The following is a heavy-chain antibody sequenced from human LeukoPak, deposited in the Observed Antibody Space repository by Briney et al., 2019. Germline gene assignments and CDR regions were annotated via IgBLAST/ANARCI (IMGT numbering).Heavy chain of an antibody. D-gene: IGHD3-22*01. CDR2: IIPIFGTA. CDR3: ARDHHYDSSGYYRGIRWFDP. Sequence: ASVKVSCKASGGTFSSCAISWVRQAPGQGLEWMGGIIPIFGTANYAQKFQGRVTITTDESTSTAYMELSSLRSEDTAVYYCARDHHYDSSGYYRGIRWFDPWGQGTLVTVSS. CDR1: GGTFSSCA. J-gene: IGHJ5*02. V-gene: IGHV1-69*05.